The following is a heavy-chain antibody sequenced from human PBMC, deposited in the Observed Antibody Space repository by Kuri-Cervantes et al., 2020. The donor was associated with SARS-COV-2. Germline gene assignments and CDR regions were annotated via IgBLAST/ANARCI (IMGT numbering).Heavy chain of an antibody. D-gene: IGHD2-2*01. CDR3: AKDCSSTSCDDAFDI. CDR2: IWYDGSNK. J-gene: IGHJ3*02. V-gene: IGHV3-33*06. Sequence: GESLKISCAASGFTLSSYWMSWVRQAPGKGLEWVAVIWYDGSNKYYADSVKGRFTISRDNSKTTLYLQMNSLRAEDTAVYYCAKDCSSTSCDDAFDIWGQGTMVTVSS. CDR1: GFTLSSYW.